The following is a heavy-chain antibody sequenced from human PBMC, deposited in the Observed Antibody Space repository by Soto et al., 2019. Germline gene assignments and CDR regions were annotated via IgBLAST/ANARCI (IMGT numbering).Heavy chain of an antibody. CDR3: TRPGFGDFVDPYDYGIDV. V-gene: IGHV3-73*01. D-gene: IGHD2-2*01. Sequence: GGSLRLSCAASGLPFSGSPIHWVRQASGKGLEWVGRIRSKANTYATAYATSVRGRFTISRDDSKNTTYLQMNSLKTEDTAVYFCTRPGFGDFVDPYDYGIDVWGQGTTVTVSS. CDR1: GLPFSGSP. J-gene: IGHJ6*02. CDR2: IRSKANTYAT.